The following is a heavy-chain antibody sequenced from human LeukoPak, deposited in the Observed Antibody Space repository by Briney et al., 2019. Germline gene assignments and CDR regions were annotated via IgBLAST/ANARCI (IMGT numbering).Heavy chain of an antibody. CDR3: ARRYCSSTSCPQDY. Sequence: ASVKVSCKASGYTFTSYGISWVRQAPGQGLEWMGWISAYNGNTNYAQKLQGRVTMTTDTSTSTAYTELRSLRSDDTAVYYCARRYCSSTSCPQDYWGQGTLVTVSS. V-gene: IGHV1-18*01. J-gene: IGHJ4*02. CDR1: GYTFTSYG. D-gene: IGHD2-2*01. CDR2: ISAYNGNT.